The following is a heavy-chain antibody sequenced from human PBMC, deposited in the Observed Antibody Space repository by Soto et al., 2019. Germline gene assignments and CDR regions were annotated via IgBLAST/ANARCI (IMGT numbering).Heavy chain of an antibody. CDR2: LSWDGGST. CDR1: GFTFGDYT. Sequence: EVQLVVSGGVVVQPGGSLRLSCAASGFTFGDYTMHWVRHAPGKGLEWVSLLSWDGGSTYYADSVKGRLTICRDNSKNSLYLQMNSLRTEDTALYYCAKDMGGCTNCVCYVFDYWGQGTLVTVSS. J-gene: IGHJ4*02. D-gene: IGHD2-8*01. CDR3: AKDMGGCTNCVCYVFDY. V-gene: IGHV3-43*01.